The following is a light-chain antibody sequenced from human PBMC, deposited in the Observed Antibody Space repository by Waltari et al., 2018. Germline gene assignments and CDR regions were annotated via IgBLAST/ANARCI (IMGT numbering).Light chain of an antibody. CDR1: SIRRYY. J-gene: IGLJ2*01. CDR2: GPG. Sequence: SSDLTQDPSVSVALGQTVRITCQGDSIRRYYATWYQQRPGQAPLLFLYGPGNRPSGIPDRFSGSTSGNTASLTITGAQAEDEADYYCHSRETFSTRLFGGGTRLTV. V-gene: IGLV3-19*01. CDR3: HSRETFSTRL.